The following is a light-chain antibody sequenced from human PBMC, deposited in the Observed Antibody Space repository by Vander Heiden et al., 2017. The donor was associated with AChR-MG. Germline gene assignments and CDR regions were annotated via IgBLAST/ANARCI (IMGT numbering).Light chain of an antibody. V-gene: IGLV6-57*04. CDR3: QSYDSSNLWV. J-gene: IGLJ3*02. CDR1: SGSIASNY. CDR2: EDN. Sequence: FMLTQSHSVSESPGKTITISCTRSSGSIASNYVQWYRQRPGSAPTTVIFEDNRRPSGVPDRVSASIDISSNSASLIISGLKTEDEADYYCQSYDSSNLWVFGGGTKVTVL.